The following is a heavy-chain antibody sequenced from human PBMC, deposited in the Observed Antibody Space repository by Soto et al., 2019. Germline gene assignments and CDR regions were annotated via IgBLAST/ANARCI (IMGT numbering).Heavy chain of an antibody. D-gene: IGHD1-26*01. CDR1: GGSISVYY. J-gene: IGHJ4*02. V-gene: IGHV4-59*01. CDR2: IYASGSP. CDR3: ARGVGSSPPRY. Sequence: QVQLQESGPGHVKPSETLSLTCTISGGSISVYYWSWIRQSPGQALEWIGYIYASGSPYYNPSLRSRVLISADTPKNQVSLELTSATAADTAVYFCARGVGSSPPRYWGRGTLVTVSS.